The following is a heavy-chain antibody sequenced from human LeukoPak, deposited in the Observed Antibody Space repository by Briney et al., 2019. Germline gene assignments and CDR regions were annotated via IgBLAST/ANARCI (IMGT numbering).Heavy chain of an antibody. V-gene: IGHV4-34*01. D-gene: IGHD3-10*01. CDR1: GGSFSGYY. CDR3: ARSHMVRGGRYGMDV. CDR2: INHSGST. Sequence: SETLSLTCAVYGGSFSGYYWSWIRQPPGKGLEWIGEINHSGSTNYNPSLKSRVTISVDTSKNQFSLKLSSVTAAGTAVYYCARSHMVRGGRYGMDVWGKGTTVTVSS. J-gene: IGHJ6*04.